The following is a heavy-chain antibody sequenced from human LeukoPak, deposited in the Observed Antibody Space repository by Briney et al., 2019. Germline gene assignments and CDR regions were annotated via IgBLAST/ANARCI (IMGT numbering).Heavy chain of an antibody. CDR3: ARTRAWYQLLRAYFDY. CDR1: GGSISSGGYY. D-gene: IGHD2-2*01. CDR2: IYYSGST. J-gene: IGHJ4*02. V-gene: IGHV4-31*03. Sequence: PSETLSLTCTVSGGSISSGGYYWSWIRQHPGKGLEWIGYIYYSGSTYYNPSLKSRVTISVDTSKNQFSLKLSSVTAADTAVYYCARTRAWYQLLRAYFDYWGQGTLVTVSS.